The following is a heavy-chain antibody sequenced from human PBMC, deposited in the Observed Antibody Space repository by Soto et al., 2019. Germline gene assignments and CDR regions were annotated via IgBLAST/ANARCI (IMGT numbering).Heavy chain of an antibody. V-gene: IGHV3-48*03. D-gene: IGHD3-22*01. Sequence: GGSLGLSCAASGFTFSNYEMNWVRQTPGKGLEWVSYISYTGSTIYYADSVRGRFTISRDNSKNSLYLQMNSLRAEDTAVYYCARGLRIYYDRSGLHYWGQGTLVTVSS. CDR2: ISYTGSTI. CDR3: ARGLRIYYDRSGLHY. CDR1: GFTFSNYE. J-gene: IGHJ4*02.